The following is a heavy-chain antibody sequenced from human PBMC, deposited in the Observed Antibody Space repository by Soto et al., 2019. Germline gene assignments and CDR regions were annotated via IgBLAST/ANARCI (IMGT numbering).Heavy chain of an antibody. CDR2: IKSKTDGGTT. V-gene: IGHV3-15*01. J-gene: IGHJ4*02. Sequence: EVQLVESGGGLVKPGGSLRLSCAASGFTFSNAWMSWVRQAPGKGLEWVGRIKSKTDGGTTDYAAPVKGRFTISRDDSKNTLYLQMNSLKTEDTAVYYCTTTYYDYIWGSYRDSWGQGTLVTVSS. CDR1: GFTFSNAW. CDR3: TTTYYDYIWGSYRDS. D-gene: IGHD3-16*02.